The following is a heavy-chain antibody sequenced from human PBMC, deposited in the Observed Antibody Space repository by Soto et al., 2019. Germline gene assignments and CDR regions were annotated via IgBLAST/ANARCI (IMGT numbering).Heavy chain of an antibody. CDR2: IYHRGST. CDR1: GYSISSNYY. CDR3: VREGRVNSLYI. J-gene: IGHJ3*02. Sequence: SETLSLTCAVSGYSISSNYYWGWIRQPPGKGLKWIGSIYHRGSTYYSPSLWSRVAISADSSKNQFSLKLTSVTAADTAVYYCVREGRVNSLYIWGKGRRVTVS. V-gene: IGHV4-38-2*02. D-gene: IGHD6-13*01.